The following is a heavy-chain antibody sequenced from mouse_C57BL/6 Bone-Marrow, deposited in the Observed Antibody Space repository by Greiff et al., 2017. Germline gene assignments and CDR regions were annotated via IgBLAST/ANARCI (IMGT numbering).Heavy chain of an antibody. V-gene: IGHV2-2*01. Sequence: QVQLQQSGPGLVQPSQSLSITCTVSGFSLTSYGVHWVRQSPGKGLAWLGVIWSGGSTDYNAAFISRLSISKDNSKSQVFFKMNSLQADDTAIYYCARMIYYDYDGAFAYWGQGTLVTVSA. CDR1: GFSLTSYG. CDR3: ARMIYYDYDGAFAY. CDR2: IWSGGST. J-gene: IGHJ3*01. D-gene: IGHD2-4*01.